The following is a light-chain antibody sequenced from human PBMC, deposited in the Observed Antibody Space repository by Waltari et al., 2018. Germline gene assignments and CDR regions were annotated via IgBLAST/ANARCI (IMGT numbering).Light chain of an antibody. CDR1: KLGNTY. CDR3: QARGNNDVV. Sequence: ALTQTPSVSVSPGQTATITCPGDKLGNTYVSWYQQPSGQPPLLVIYEDSRRPSGIPERFSGDNSGNTATLTIGDTQSVDEADYFCQARGNNDVVFGGGTKLTVL. V-gene: IGLV3-1*01. J-gene: IGLJ3*02. CDR2: EDS.